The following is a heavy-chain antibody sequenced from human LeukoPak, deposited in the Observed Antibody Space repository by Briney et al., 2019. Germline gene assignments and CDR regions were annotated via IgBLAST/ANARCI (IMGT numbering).Heavy chain of an antibody. CDR3: TTLTVASIDY. CDR2: ISGSDTST. CDR1: GFSFIVYE. Sequence: AGGSLRLSCAASGFSFIVYEMHWVRQAPGRGLEWIADISGSDTSTYYADSVKGRFTISRDNAKNSLYLQMNRLRVEDTAVYYCTTLTVASIDYWGQGTLVTVSS. J-gene: IGHJ4*02. D-gene: IGHD6-19*01. V-gene: IGHV3-48*03.